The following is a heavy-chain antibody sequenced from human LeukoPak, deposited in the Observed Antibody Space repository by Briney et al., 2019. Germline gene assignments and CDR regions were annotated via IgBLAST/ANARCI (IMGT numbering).Heavy chain of an antibody. J-gene: IGHJ4*02. D-gene: IGHD5-18*01. CDR3: AGLADTAMVGNYFDY. V-gene: IGHV5-51*01. CDR1: KYTFTNYG. CDR2: IYSGDSDT. Sequence: GGPIKISFKDSKYTFTNYGMSWVRPIPGKDLEWMGIIYSGDSDTIYSPSFQGQVTISADKSISTAYLQWSSLTASDTAMYYCAGLADTAMVGNYFDYWGQGTLVTVSS.